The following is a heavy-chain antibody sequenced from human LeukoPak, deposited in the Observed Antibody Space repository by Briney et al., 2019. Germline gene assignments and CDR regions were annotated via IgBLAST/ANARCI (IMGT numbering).Heavy chain of an antibody. J-gene: IGHJ4*02. CDR1: GYSFPRSW. Sequence: GESLKISCKGSGYSFPRSWIGWVRQMPGKGLEWMGIIYPGDSDTRYSPSLQGQVTISADKSISTAYLQWSSLKASDTAMYYCARPLAGEGEVTYDYWGQGTLVTVSS. CDR3: ARPLAGEGEVTYDY. V-gene: IGHV5-51*01. CDR2: IYPGDSDT. D-gene: IGHD3-16*01.